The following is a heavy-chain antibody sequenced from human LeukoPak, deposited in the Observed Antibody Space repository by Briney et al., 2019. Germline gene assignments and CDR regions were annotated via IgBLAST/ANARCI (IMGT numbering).Heavy chain of an antibody. CDR3: SRGVGGSYWDY. Sequence: PGGSLRLSCTASGFTFDYYTMSWFRQAPGMGLEWVGLIRSKVYGRTTEHAASVRGRFTISRDDSKSIVYLQMNSLKNEDTALYYCSRGVGGSYWDYWGQGNQVTVSS. CDR1: GFTFDYYT. CDR2: IRSKVYGRTT. V-gene: IGHV3-49*03. J-gene: IGHJ4*02. D-gene: IGHD1-26*01.